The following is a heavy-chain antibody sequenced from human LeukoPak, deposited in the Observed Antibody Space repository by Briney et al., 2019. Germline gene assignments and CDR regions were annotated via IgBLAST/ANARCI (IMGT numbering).Heavy chain of an antibody. CDR1: GFTVSSNY. J-gene: IGHJ4*02. CDR2: ISSSSSTI. Sequence: GGSLRLSCAASGFTVSSNYMSWVRQAPGKGLEWVSYISSSSSTIYYADSVKGRFTISRDNAKNSLYLQMNSLRAEGTAVYYCARGDDSSVRPFDYWGQGTLVTVSS. D-gene: IGHD3-22*01. V-gene: IGHV3-48*01. CDR3: ARGDDSSVRPFDY.